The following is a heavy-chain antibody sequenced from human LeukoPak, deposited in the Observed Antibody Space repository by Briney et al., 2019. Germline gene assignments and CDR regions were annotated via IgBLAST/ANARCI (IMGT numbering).Heavy chain of an antibody. Sequence: GGSLRLSCAASGFTFSDYYMSWMRQAPGKGLEWVSYISSSGSTIYYADSVKGRFTISRDNAKNSLYLQVNSLRAEDTAVYYCARAKGSYSFDYWGQGTLLTVSS. CDR2: ISSSGSTI. J-gene: IGHJ4*02. CDR1: GFTFSDYY. D-gene: IGHD3-10*01. V-gene: IGHV3-11*01. CDR3: ARAKGSYSFDY.